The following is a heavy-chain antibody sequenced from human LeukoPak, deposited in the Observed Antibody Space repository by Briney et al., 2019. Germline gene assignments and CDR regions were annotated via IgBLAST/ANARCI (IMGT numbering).Heavy chain of an antibody. D-gene: IGHD6-19*01. CDR1: GFTFSPYA. V-gene: IGHV3-30*02. CDR3: AKDQSSGWYGLYFFDY. J-gene: IGHJ4*02. Sequence: GGSLRLSCAASGFTFSPYAMHWVRQAPGKGLEWVAFIRYDGSNKYYADSVKGRFTNSRDNSKNTLYLQMNSLRAEDTAIYYCAKDQSSGWYGLYFFDYGGQGTLVTVSS. CDR2: IRYDGSNK.